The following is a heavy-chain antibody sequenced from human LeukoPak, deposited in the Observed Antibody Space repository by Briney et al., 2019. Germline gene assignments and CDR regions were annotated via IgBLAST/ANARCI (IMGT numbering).Heavy chain of an antibody. CDR2: IYYSGST. D-gene: IGHD1-14*01. CDR1: GGSISSYY. V-gene: IGHV4-59*01. CDR3: AISEWTRLNGMDV. Sequence: PSETLSLTCTVSGGSISSYYWSWIRQPPGKGLEWIGYIYYSGSTNYNPSLKSRVTISVDTSKNQFSLKLSSVTAADTAVYYCAISEWTRLNGMDVWGQGTTVTVSS. J-gene: IGHJ6*02.